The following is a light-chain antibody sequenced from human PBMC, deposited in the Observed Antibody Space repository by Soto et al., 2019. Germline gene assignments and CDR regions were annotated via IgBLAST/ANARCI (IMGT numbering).Light chain of an antibody. V-gene: IGKV3-20*01. CDR1: QKIINNF. Sequence: EIVLTQSPGTLSLSPGERATLSCRASQKIINNFLAWFQQKPGLAPRLLIHGASTRASGVPDRFSGGGSGTDFVLTISRLELEDFAVYYCQQYGRSPFTFGQGTKLQIK. CDR3: QQYGRSPFT. J-gene: IGKJ2*01. CDR2: GAS.